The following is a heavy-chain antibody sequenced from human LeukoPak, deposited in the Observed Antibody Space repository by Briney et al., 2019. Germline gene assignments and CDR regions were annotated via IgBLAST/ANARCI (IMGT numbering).Heavy chain of an antibody. Sequence: GGSLRLSCAASGFTFSSYAMHWVRQAPGKGLEWVAVISYDGSNKYYADSVKGRFTISRDNAKNSLYLQMNSLRAEDTAVYYCAREGPYSSGWYVDYWGQGTLVTVSS. CDR2: ISYDGSNK. V-gene: IGHV3-30-3*01. CDR3: AREGPYSSGWYVDY. CDR1: GFTFSSYA. J-gene: IGHJ4*02. D-gene: IGHD6-19*01.